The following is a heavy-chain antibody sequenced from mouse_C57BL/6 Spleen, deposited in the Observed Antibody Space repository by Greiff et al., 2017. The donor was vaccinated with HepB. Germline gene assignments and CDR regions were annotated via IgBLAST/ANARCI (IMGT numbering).Heavy chain of an antibody. Sequence: QVQLQQSGAELVKPGASVKLSCKASGFTFTEYTIHWVKQRSGQGLEWIGWFYPGSGSIKYNEKFKDKATLTADKSSSTVYMELSRFTSEDSAVYFCARHKVGDYYGSSWFAYWGQGTLVTVSA. D-gene: IGHD1-1*01. V-gene: IGHV1-62-2*01. CDR1: GFTFTEYT. CDR2: FYPGSGSI. CDR3: ARHKVGDYYGSSWFAY. J-gene: IGHJ3*01.